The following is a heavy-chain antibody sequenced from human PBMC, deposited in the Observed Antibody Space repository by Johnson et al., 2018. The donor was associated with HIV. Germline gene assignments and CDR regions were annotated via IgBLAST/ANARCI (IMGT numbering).Heavy chain of an antibody. V-gene: IGHV3-20*04. D-gene: IGHD3-10*01. Sequence: VESGGGLVQPGGSLRLPCAASGFTFSSYWMHWVRQAPGKGLVWVSGINWNGGSTGYADSVKGRFTISRDNAKNSLYLQMNSLRAEDTALYYCARDLYYGSGSSVAFDIWGQGTMVTVSS. CDR1: GFTFSSYW. CDR2: INWNGGST. J-gene: IGHJ3*02. CDR3: ARDLYYGSGSSVAFDI.